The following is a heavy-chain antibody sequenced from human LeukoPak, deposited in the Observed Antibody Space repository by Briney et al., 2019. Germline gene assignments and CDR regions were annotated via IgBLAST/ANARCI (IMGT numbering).Heavy chain of an antibody. D-gene: IGHD3-10*01. J-gene: IGHJ4*02. CDR3: ARALWVGSYFDY. Sequence: GGSLRLSCAASGLTFRSSAMHWVRQAPGKGLQWVALLSYDGSTEYHADSVKGRFTISRDTSKNTLYLQMNSLRAEDTAVYYCARALWVGSYFDYWGQGTRVTVSS. CDR1: GLTFRSSA. V-gene: IGHV3-30*04. CDR2: LSYDGSTE.